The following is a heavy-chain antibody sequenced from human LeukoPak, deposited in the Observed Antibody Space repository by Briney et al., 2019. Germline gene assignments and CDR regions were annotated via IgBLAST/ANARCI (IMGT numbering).Heavy chain of an antibody. CDR3: AREQYYYDSSGHPCFDY. D-gene: IGHD3-22*01. CDR2: ISAYNGNT. V-gene: IGHV1-18*01. Sequence: ASVKVSCKASGYTFTSYGISWVRQAPGQGLEWMGWISAYNGNTNYAQKLQGRVTMTTDTSTSTAYMELRSLRSDDTAVYYCAREQYYYDSSGHPCFDYWGQGTLVTVSS. CDR1: GYTFTSYG. J-gene: IGHJ4*02.